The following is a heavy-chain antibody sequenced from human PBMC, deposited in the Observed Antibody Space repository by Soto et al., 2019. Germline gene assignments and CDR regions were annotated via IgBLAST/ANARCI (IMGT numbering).Heavy chain of an antibody. D-gene: IGHD1-1*01. CDR3: ARDRLRYNWNDFPYYYYGMDV. CDR1: GFTFSSYA. J-gene: IGHJ6*02. CDR2: ISYDGSNK. Sequence: QVQLVESGGGVVQPGRPLRLSCAASGFTFSSYAMHWVRQAPGKGLEWVAVISYDGSNKYYADSVKGRFTISRDNSKNTLDLQMSSLRAEDTAVYYCARDRLRYNWNDFPYYYYGMDVWGQGTTVSVSS. V-gene: IGHV3-30-3*01.